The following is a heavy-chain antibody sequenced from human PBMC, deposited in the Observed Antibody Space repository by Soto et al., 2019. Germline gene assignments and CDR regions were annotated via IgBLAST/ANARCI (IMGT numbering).Heavy chain of an antibody. D-gene: IGHD3-10*01. CDR1: GGSISSSSYY. V-gene: IGHV4-39*01. CDR3: ARLGITMVRGRDYMDV. J-gene: IGHJ6*03. CDR2: IYYSGST. Sequence: SETLSLTCTVSGGSISSSSYYWGWIRQPPGKGLEWIGSIYYSGSTYYNPSLKSRVTISVDTSKNQFSLKLSSVTAADTVLYYCARLGITMVRGRDYMDVWGKGTTVTVSS.